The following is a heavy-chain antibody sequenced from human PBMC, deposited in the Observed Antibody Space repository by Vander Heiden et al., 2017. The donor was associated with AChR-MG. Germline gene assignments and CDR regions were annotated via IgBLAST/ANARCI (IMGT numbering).Heavy chain of an antibody. J-gene: IGHJ5*02. Sequence: KASGYSFTNYAIHWVRQAPVQRLEWMGWINKGNGNTKYSQNFQGRVTITRDTSANTAYMELSSLRSEDTAVYYCARDSREYQMLTKTSNWFDPWGQGTLVTVSS. CDR1: GYSFTNYA. CDR2: INKGNGNT. CDR3: ARDSREYQMLTKTSNWFDP. D-gene: IGHD3-16*01. V-gene: IGHV1-3*04.